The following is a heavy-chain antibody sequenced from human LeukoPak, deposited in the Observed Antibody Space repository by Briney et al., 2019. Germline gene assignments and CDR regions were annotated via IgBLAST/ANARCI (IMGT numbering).Heavy chain of an antibody. CDR3: ARGYYDFWSGHTSPFGY. CDR2: INPNSGGT. Sequence: ASVKVSCKASGYTFTGYYMHWVRQAPGQGLDWMGWINPNSGGTNYAQKFQGRVTMTRDTSISTAYMELSRLRSDDTAVYYCARGYYDFWSGHTSPFGYWGQGTLVTVSS. V-gene: IGHV1-2*02. D-gene: IGHD3-3*01. CDR1: GYTFTGYY. J-gene: IGHJ4*02.